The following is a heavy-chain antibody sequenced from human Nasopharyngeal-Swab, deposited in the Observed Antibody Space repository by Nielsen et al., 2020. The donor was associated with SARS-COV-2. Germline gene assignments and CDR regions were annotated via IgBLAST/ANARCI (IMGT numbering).Heavy chain of an antibody. CDR2: IYSGCST. CDR1: GFDVSNDY. V-gene: IGHV3-53*01. Sequence: GESLKISCAASGFDVSNDYLSWVRQAPGKGLEWVSVIYSGCSTYYADSVRGRFTISRDNFKNTLYLQMNSLRVEDTAIYYCARDGPSGSYDGWGQGPLVTVSS. J-gene: IGHJ4*02. CDR3: ARDGPSGSYDG. D-gene: IGHD1-26*01.